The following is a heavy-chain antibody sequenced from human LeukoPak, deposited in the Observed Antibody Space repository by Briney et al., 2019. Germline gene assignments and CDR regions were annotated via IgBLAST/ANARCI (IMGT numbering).Heavy chain of an antibody. V-gene: IGHV3-33*01. J-gene: IGHJ4*02. CDR1: GFTFSSYG. CDR2: IWYDGSNK. Sequence: PGGSLRLSCAASGFTFSSYGMHWVRQAPGKGLEWVAVIWYDGSNKYYADSVKGRFTISRDNSKNTLYLQMNSLRAEDTAVYYCARVLRIYSSGWYSLGYWGQGTLVTVSS. CDR3: ARVLRIYSSGWYSLGY. D-gene: IGHD6-19*01.